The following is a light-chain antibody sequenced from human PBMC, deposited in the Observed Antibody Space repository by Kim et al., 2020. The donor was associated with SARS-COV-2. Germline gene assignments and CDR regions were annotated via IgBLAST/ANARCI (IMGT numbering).Light chain of an antibody. CDR3: GSCTTTGTVL. V-gene: IGLV2-14*03. CDR1: SSDIDFDNS. CDR2: DVS. J-gene: IGLJ2*01. Sequence: GQSITISCTGTSSDIDFDNSVSWYQQHPGKAPTLMIYDVSNQPSGVSTRCSGSKSGNTASLTISGLQAEDEADYFCGSCTTTGTVLFGGGTQLTVL.